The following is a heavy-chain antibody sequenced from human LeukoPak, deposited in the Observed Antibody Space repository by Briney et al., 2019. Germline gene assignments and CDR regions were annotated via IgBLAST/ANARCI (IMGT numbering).Heavy chain of an antibody. Sequence: SETLSLTCTVSGGSISSGGYYWSWIRQHPGKGLEWIVYIYYSGSTYYNPSLKSRVTISVDTSKNQFSLKLSSVTAADTAVYYCARDLGDDSSGLFDIWGQGTMVTVSS. D-gene: IGHD3-22*01. CDR1: GGSISSGGYY. CDR2: IYYSGST. J-gene: IGHJ3*02. CDR3: ARDLGDDSSGLFDI. V-gene: IGHV4-31*03.